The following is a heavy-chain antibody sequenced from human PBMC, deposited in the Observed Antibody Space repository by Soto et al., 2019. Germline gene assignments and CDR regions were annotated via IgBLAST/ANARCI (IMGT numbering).Heavy chain of an antibody. CDR3: ASESFLHGMPGPLDY. CDR2: INPSGGST. D-gene: IGHD3-16*02. J-gene: IGHJ4*02. Sequence: ASVKVSCKASGYRFTTYQMHWVRQAPGQGLEWMGTINPSGGSTSYAQRFQGRVTMTRDTSKNTLSLQMSSLSAEDTAIYYCASESFLHGMPGPLDYWGQGALVTVSS. V-gene: IGHV1-46*01. CDR1: GYRFTTYQ.